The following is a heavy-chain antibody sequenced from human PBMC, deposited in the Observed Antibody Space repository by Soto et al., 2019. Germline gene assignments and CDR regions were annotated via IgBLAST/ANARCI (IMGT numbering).Heavy chain of an antibody. CDR3: ARKSGPYNWFDP. CDR1: GGTFSSYT. CDR2: IIPILGIA. Sequence: QVQLVQSGAEVKKPGSSVKVSCKASGGTFSSYTISWVRQAPGQGLEWMGRIIPILGIANYAQKFQGRVTITAKKSTSTAYMELSSLRSEDTAVYYCARKSGPYNWFDPWGQGTLVTVSS. V-gene: IGHV1-69*02. J-gene: IGHJ5*02.